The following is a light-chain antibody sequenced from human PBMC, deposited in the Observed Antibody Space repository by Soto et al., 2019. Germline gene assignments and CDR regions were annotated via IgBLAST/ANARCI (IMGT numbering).Light chain of an antibody. CDR1: QSVSSW. V-gene: IGKV1-5*01. J-gene: IGKJ1*01. Sequence: DIQMTQSPSTLSASVGDRVTITCRASQSVSSWLAWYQQKPGKAPNLLIYDASRLESGVPSRFSGSGSGTEFTLAISSLQPDDFATYYCQQYNTYLWTFGHGTKVEIK. CDR2: DAS. CDR3: QQYNTYLWT.